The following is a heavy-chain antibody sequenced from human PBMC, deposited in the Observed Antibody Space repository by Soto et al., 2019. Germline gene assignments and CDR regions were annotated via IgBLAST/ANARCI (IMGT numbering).Heavy chain of an antibody. J-gene: IGHJ4*02. CDR1: GGSFSGYY. CDR2: INHSGST. Sequence: SETLSLTCAVYGGSFSGYYWSWIRQPPGKGLEWIGEINHSGSTNYNPSLKSRVTISVDTSKNQFSLKLSSVTAADTAVYYCARGHSSSWYYYFDYWGQGTLVTVSS. CDR3: ARGHSSSWYYYFDY. D-gene: IGHD6-13*01. V-gene: IGHV4-34*01.